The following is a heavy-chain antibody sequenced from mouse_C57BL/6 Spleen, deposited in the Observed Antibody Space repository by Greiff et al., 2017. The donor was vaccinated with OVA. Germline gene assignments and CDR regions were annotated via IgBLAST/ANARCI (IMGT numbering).Heavy chain of an antibody. CDR1: GYTFTDYN. J-gene: IGHJ3*01. CDR2: INPNNGGT. CDR3: ASYGNSAWFAY. D-gene: IGHD2-1*01. Sequence: VQLQQSGPELVKPGASVKMSCKASGYTFTDYNMHWVKQSHGKSLEWIGYINPNNGGTSYNQKFKGKATLTVNKSSSTAYMELRSLTSEDSAVYYCASYGNSAWFAYWGQGTLVTVSA. V-gene: IGHV1-22*01.